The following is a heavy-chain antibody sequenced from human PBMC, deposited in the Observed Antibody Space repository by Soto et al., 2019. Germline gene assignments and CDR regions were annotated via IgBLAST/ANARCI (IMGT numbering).Heavy chain of an antibody. CDR2: ISSSGSTI. J-gene: IGHJ6*02. CDR3: ASGYSYGYWYYYYGMDV. V-gene: IGHV3-48*03. CDR1: GFTFSSYE. D-gene: IGHD5-18*01. Sequence: EVQLVESGGGLVQPGGSLRLSCAASGFTFSSYEMNWVRQAPGKGLEWVSYISSSGSTIYYADSVKGRFTISRDNAKNSLYLQMNSLRAEDTAVYYCASGYSYGYWYYYYGMDVWGQGTTVTVSS.